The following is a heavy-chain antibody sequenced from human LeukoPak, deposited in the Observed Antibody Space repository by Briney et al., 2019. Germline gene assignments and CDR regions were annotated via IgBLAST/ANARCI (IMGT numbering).Heavy chain of an antibody. V-gene: IGHV1-69*13. D-gene: IGHD1/OR15-1a*01. CDR2: IIPIFGTA. CDR1: GGTFSSYA. CDR3: ARELREHTSLGFDL. Sequence: SVKVSCEASGGTFSSYAISWVRQASGQGLEWMGGIIPIFGTANCAQKFQGRVTITADESQSTAYMELSSLRSEDTRVYYCARELREHTSLGFDLWGRGTLVTVSS. J-gene: IGHJ2*01.